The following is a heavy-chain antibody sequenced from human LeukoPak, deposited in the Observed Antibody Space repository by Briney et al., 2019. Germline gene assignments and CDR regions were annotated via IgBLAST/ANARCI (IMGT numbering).Heavy chain of an antibody. CDR1: GFTFSSYA. J-gene: IGHJ4*02. D-gene: IGHD3-10*01. V-gene: IGHV3-23*01. CDR2: ISGSGGST. Sequence: PGGSLRLSCAASGFTFSSYAMSWVRQAPGKGLEWVSAISGSGGSTYYADSVKGQFTISRDNAKNSLYLQMNSLRAEDTAVYYCARGVHYYGSGSYFFDYWGQGTLVTVSS. CDR3: ARGVHYYGSGSYFFDY.